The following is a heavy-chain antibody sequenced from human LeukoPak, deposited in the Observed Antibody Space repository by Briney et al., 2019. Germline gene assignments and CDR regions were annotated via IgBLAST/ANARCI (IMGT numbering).Heavy chain of an antibody. V-gene: IGHV3-33*01. CDR3: ARAPHYSNYGPYYYGMDV. CDR1: GFTFSSYG. Sequence: GGSLRLSCAASGFTFSSYGMHWVRQAPGKGLEWVAVIWYDGSNKYYADSVKGRFTISRDNSKNTLYLQMNSLRAEDTAVYYCARAPHYSNYGPYYYGMDVWGQGTTVTVSS. J-gene: IGHJ6*02. D-gene: IGHD4-11*01. CDR2: IWYDGSNK.